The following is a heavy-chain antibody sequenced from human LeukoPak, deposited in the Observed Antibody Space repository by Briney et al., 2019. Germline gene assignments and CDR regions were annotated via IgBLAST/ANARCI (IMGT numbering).Heavy chain of an antibody. D-gene: IGHD6-13*01. CDR3: ARGYFSSWYINWFDP. CDR2: IYHSGST. J-gene: IGHJ5*02. V-gene: IGHV4-38-2*02. CDR1: GFTFSSYS. Sequence: GSLRLSCKASGFTFSSYSMNWIRQPPGKGLEWIGTIYHSGSTNYNPSLKSRVTISVDTSKNQFSLKLSSVTAADTAVYYCARGYFSSWYINWFDPWGQGTLVTVSS.